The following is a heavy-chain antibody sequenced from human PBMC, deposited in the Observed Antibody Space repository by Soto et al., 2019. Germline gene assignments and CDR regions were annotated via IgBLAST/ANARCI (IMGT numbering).Heavy chain of an antibody. D-gene: IGHD2-15*01. Sequence: QVQLVESGGGVVQPGRSLRLSCAGSGFTFSNYRLHWVRQAPGKGLEWVAVISYDGSHKYYADSVKGRFTISRDNSNNMLYLQMDSMRAADTAVYYCAKDGAPRYCSRSSCHPAGAYWGQGTLVTVSS. CDR1: GFTFSNYR. J-gene: IGHJ4*02. CDR2: ISYDGSHK. CDR3: AKDGAPRYCSRSSCHPAGAY. V-gene: IGHV3-30*18.